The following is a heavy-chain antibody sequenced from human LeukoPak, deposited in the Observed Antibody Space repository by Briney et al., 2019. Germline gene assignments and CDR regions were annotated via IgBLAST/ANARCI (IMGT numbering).Heavy chain of an antibody. CDR2: IWYGGTNK. Sequence: TGGSLRLSCAASGFTFSSFGMHWVRQAPGKGLEWVAVIWYGGTNKYYADSVKGRFTISRDNSKNTLYLQMNSLRAEDTAVYYCARRGGIHLGYFDYWGQGTLVTVSS. CDR3: ARRGGIHLGYFDY. D-gene: IGHD3-16*01. V-gene: IGHV3-33*01. CDR1: GFTFSSFG. J-gene: IGHJ4*02.